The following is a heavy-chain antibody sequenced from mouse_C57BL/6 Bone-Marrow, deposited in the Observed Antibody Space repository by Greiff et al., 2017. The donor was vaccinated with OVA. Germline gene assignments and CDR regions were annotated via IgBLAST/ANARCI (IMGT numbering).Heavy chain of an antibody. CDR1: GYAFSSSW. CDR3: ARGSSHHYWYFDV. Sequence: VQLQQSGPELVKPGASVKISCKASGYAFSSSWMNWVKQRPGKGLEWIGRIYPGDGDTNYNGKFKGKATLTADKSSSTAYMQLSSLTSEDSAVYVCARGSSHHYWYFDVWGTGTTVTVSS. J-gene: IGHJ1*03. D-gene: IGHD1-1*01. V-gene: IGHV1-82*01. CDR2: IYPGDGDT.